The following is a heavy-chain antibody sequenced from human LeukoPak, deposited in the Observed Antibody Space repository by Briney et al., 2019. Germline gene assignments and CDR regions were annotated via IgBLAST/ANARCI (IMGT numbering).Heavy chain of an antibody. CDR2: IYYSGST. CDR3: ARAGTNWSSGCYFDY. Sequence: PSETLSLTCPVSGGSVSSGNYYWSWIRQPPGKGLEWIGYIYYSGSTNYNPSLKSRLTISLDTSKNQFSLKLSSVTAADTAVYYCARAGTNWSSGCYFDYWGQGALVTVSS. D-gene: IGHD1-1*01. CDR1: GGSVSSGNYY. J-gene: IGHJ4*02. V-gene: IGHV4-61*01.